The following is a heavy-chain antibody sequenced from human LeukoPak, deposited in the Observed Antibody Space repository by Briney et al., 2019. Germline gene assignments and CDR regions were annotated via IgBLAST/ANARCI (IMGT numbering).Heavy chain of an antibody. Sequence: VGSVKVSCKTSGYTFTGYYIHWVRQAPGQGLEWMGWINPNSGDTNYAQKFQGRVTMTRDTSISTAYMELSRLRSDDTAVYYCARVGAIRYSSSWYGDFDYWGQGTLVTVSS. D-gene: IGHD6-13*01. CDR2: INPNSGDT. CDR1: GYTFTGYY. CDR3: ARVGAIRYSSSWYGDFDY. J-gene: IGHJ4*02. V-gene: IGHV1-2*02.